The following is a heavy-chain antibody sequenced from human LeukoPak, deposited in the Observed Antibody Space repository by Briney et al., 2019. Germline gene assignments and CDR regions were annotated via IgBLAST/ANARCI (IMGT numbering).Heavy chain of an antibody. D-gene: IGHD6-19*01. Sequence: GGSLRLSCAASGFTFSSYAMSWVRQAPGKGLEWVSAISGSGGSTYYADSVKGRFTISRDNSKNTQYLQMNSLRAEDTAVYYCANKEVAGLDYWGQGTLVTVSS. CDR3: ANKEVAGLDY. J-gene: IGHJ4*02. CDR2: ISGSGGST. V-gene: IGHV3-23*01. CDR1: GFTFSSYA.